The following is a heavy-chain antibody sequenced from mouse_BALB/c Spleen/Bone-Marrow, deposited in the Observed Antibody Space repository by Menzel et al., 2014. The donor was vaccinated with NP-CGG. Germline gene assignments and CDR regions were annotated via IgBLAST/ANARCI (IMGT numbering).Heavy chain of an antibody. D-gene: IGHD2-2*01. CDR1: GYIFTSYW. V-gene: IGHV1-76*01. CDR2: IYPGSGST. J-gene: IGHJ3*01. CDR3: ASGVTTGWFVY. Sequence: QVQLQQSGAELVRLGASVKLSCKTSGYIFTSYWIHWVKQRSGQGLEWIARIYPGSGSTYYNEKFEGKATLTADKSSSTAYMQLSSLKSEDSAVYFCASGVTTGWFVYWGQGTLVTVSA.